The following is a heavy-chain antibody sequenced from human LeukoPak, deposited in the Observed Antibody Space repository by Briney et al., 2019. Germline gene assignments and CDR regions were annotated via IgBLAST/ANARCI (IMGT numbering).Heavy chain of an antibody. V-gene: IGHV3-7*01. CDR1: GFTFSSYW. D-gene: IGHD1/OR15-1a*01. J-gene: IGHJ4*02. Sequence: GGSLRLSCAASGFTFSSYWMSWVRQAPGKGQEWVADINLDGSEKYYVDSVKGRFTISRDNAKNSLNLHMNSLRAEDTAVYYCAREGTRGLFDSWGQGTLVTVSS. CDR2: INLDGSEK. CDR3: AREGTRGLFDS.